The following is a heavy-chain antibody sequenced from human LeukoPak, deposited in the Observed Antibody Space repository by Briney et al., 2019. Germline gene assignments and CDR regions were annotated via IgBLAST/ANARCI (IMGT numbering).Heavy chain of an antibody. CDR3: ARGPRLDY. Sequence: VKPSETLSLTCTVSGDSLSSYYWGWMRPPPGKGLEWIGYIYYSGSTNYNPSLKSRVTISVDTSKKQFSLKLNSVTAADTAVYYCARGPRLDYWGQGTLVTVSS. V-gene: IGHV4-59*01. J-gene: IGHJ4*02. CDR1: GDSLSSYY. CDR2: IYYSGST.